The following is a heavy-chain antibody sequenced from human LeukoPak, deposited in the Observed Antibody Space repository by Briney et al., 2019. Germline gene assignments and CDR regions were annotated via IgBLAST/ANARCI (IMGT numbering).Heavy chain of an antibody. CDR2: IYHSGST. CDR1: GYSISSDYY. V-gene: IGHV4-38-2*02. CDR3: ARSYYDYVWGSYRPSGFDP. D-gene: IGHD3-16*02. J-gene: IGHJ5*02. Sequence: SSETLSLTCTVSGYSISSDYYWGWIRQPPGKGLEWIGSIYHSGSTYYNPSLKSRVTISVDTSKNQFSLKLSSVTAADTAVYYCARSYYDYVWGSYRPSGFDPWGQGTLVTVSS.